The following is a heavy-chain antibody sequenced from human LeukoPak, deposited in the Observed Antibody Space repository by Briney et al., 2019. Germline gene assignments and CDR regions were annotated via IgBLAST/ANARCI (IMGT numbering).Heavy chain of an antibody. CDR2: IYHSGST. J-gene: IGHJ4*02. Sequence: SETLSLTCAVSGGSISSSNWWIWVRPPPGKGLEWIGEIYHSGSTNYNPSLKNRVTISVDKSKNQFSLKLTSVTAADTAVYYCARGPYCSGGSCHFDYWGQGTLVTVSS. CDR1: GGSISSSNW. CDR3: ARGPYCSGGSCHFDY. V-gene: IGHV4-4*02. D-gene: IGHD2-15*01.